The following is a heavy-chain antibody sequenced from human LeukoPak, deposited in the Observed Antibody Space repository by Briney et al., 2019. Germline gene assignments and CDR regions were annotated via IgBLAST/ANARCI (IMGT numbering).Heavy chain of an antibody. Sequence: SETLSLTCAVSGGSISSGNWWSWVRQPPGKGLEWIGEIYHTGSTSYNPSLKSRVTISVDKSKNQFSLKLSSVTAADTAVYYCARDGCGSSSCLDYWGQGTLVTVSP. D-gene: IGHD6-6*01. V-gene: IGHV4-4*02. CDR2: IYHTGST. J-gene: IGHJ4*02. CDR3: ARDGCGSSSCLDY. CDR1: GGSISSGNW.